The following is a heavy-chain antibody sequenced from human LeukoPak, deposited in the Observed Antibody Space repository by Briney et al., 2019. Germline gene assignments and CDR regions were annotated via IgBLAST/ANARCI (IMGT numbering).Heavy chain of an antibody. J-gene: IGHJ6*02. D-gene: IGHD3-10*01. CDR3: ARALRITMVRGVAYYYYGMDV. CDR2: ISSNGGST. V-gene: IGHV3-64*01. Sequence: TGGSLRLSCAASGFTFSSYAMHWVRQAPGKGLEYVSAISSNGGSTYYANSVKGRFTISRDNSKNTLYLQMGSLRAEDMAVYYCARALRITMVRGVAYYYYGMDVWGQGTTVTVSS. CDR1: GFTFSSYA.